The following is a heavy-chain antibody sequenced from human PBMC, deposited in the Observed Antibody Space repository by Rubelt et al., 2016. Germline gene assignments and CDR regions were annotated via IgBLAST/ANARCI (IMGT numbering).Heavy chain of an antibody. CDR3: ARQPGYAVAGHVDY. CDR1: GGSIRSTSYY. V-gene: IGHV4-39*01. CDR2: IYYSENT. J-gene: IGHJ4*02. D-gene: IGHD6-19*01. Sequence: QLQLQESGPGLVKPSEALSLTCTVSGGSIRSTSYYLGWIRQPPVQGLEWIGSIYYSENTDYNPAVKWRVHRDVDTSKKQFCLKLGSVTAADTAVYYCARQPGYAVAGHVDYWGQGTLVTVSS.